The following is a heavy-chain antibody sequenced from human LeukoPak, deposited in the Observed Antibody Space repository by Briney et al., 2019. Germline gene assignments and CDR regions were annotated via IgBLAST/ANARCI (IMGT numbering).Heavy chain of an antibody. Sequence: SQTLSLTCAISGDSVSSNSAAWNWIRQSPSRGLEWLGRTYYRSKWYNDYAVSVKSRITINPDTSKNQFSLQLNSVTAADTAVYYCARGRAAAGTYYYYGMDVWGQGTTVTVSS. CDR3: ARGRAAAGTYYYYGMDV. CDR1: GDSVSSNSAA. D-gene: IGHD6-13*01. V-gene: IGHV6-1*01. J-gene: IGHJ6*02. CDR2: TYYRSKWYN.